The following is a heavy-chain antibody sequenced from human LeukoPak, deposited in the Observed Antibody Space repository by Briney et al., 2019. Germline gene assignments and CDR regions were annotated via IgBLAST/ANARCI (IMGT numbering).Heavy chain of an antibody. CDR3: AIPYSSSWRAFDY. Sequence: GESLKISCKGSGYSFTSYWSGWVRQMPGKGLEWMGIIYPGDSDTRYSPPFQGQVTISADKSISTAYLQWSSLKASDTAMYYCAIPYSSSWRAFDYWGQGTLVTVSS. CDR2: IYPGDSDT. J-gene: IGHJ4*02. V-gene: IGHV5-51*01. CDR1: GYSFTSYW. D-gene: IGHD6-13*01.